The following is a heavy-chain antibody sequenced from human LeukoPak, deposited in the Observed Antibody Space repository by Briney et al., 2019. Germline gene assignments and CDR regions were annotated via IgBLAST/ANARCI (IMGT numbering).Heavy chain of an antibody. J-gene: IGHJ4*02. CDR1: GFTFSSYA. CDR2: ISGSGGST. Sequence: PGASLRLSCAASGFTFSSYAMSWVRPAPGKGLEWVSAISGSGGSTYYADSVKGRFTISRDNSKNTLYLQMNSLRAEATAVYYCAKVGADTIFGVVSDFDYWGQGTLVTVSS. D-gene: IGHD3-3*01. V-gene: IGHV3-23*01. CDR3: AKVGADTIFGVVSDFDY.